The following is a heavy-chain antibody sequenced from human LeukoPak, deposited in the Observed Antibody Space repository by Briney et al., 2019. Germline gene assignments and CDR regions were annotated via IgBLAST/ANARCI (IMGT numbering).Heavy chain of an antibody. Sequence: GGSLRLSCAASGFTFSSYNMNWVRQATGKGPEWISYISGSSTIIYYADSVKGRFTISRDNAKNSVYLQMNSLRAEDTAVYYCARASGSYQNFDYWGQGTLVTVSS. J-gene: IGHJ4*02. D-gene: IGHD1-26*01. V-gene: IGHV3-48*04. CDR2: ISGSSTII. CDR3: ARASGSYQNFDY. CDR1: GFTFSSYN.